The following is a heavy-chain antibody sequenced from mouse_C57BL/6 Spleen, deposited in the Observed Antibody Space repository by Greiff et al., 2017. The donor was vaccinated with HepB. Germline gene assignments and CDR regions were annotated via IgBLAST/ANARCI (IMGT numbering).Heavy chain of an antibody. Sequence: VQLKESGGGLVKPGGSLKLSCAASGFTFSSYAMSWVRQTPEKRLEWVATISDGGSYTYYPDNVKGRFTISRDNAKNNLYLQMSHLKSEDTAMYYCATYAGYFDDWGQGTTLTVSS. CDR2: ISDGGSYT. V-gene: IGHV5-4*01. CDR1: GFTFSSYA. CDR3: ATYAGYFDD. D-gene: IGHD2-14*01. J-gene: IGHJ2*01.